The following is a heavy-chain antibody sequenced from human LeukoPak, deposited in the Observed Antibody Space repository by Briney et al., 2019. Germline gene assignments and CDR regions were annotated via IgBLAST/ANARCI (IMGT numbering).Heavy chain of an antibody. V-gene: IGHV4-34*01. J-gene: IGHJ6*03. CDR1: GGSFSGYY. CDR2: INHSGST. Sequence: PSETLSLTCAVYGGSFSGYYWSWIRQPPGKGLEWIGEINHSGSTNYNPSLKSRVTISVDTSKNQFSLKLSSVTAADTAVYYCARGRMPFYYMDVWGKGTTVTVSS. D-gene: IGHD2-2*01. CDR3: ARGRMPFYYMDV.